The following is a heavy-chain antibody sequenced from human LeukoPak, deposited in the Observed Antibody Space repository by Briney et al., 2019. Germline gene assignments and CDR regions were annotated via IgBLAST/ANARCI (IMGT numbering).Heavy chain of an antibody. D-gene: IGHD3-22*01. Sequence: GASVKVSCKASGYTFTSYAMNWVRQAPGQGLEWMGWINTNTGNPTYAQGFTGRFVFSLDTSVSTAYLQISSLKAEDTAVYYCASSSRTYYYDSSAMFDYYYYMDVWGKGTTVTVSS. J-gene: IGHJ6*03. CDR1: GYTFTSYA. CDR3: ASSSRTYYYDSSAMFDYYYYMDV. CDR2: INTNTGNP. V-gene: IGHV7-4-1*02.